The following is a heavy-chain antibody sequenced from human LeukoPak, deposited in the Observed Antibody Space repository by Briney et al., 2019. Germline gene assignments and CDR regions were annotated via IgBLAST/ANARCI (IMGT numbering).Heavy chain of an antibody. J-gene: IGHJ4*02. CDR1: GYTFTSYG. V-gene: IGHV1-18*01. CDR3: ARVGPSPKNFYFDY. Sequence: GASVKVSCTASGYTFTSYGISWVRQAPGQGLEWMGWISAYNGNTNYAQKLQGRVTMTTDTSTSTAYMELRSLRSDDTAVYYCARVGPSPKNFYFDYWGQGTLVTVSS. CDR2: ISAYNGNT.